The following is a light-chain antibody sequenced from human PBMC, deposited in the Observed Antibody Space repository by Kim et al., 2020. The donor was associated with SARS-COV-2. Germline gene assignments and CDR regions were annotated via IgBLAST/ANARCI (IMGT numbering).Light chain of an antibody. Sequence: QSITSSSTGTSSDVGGYNYVSWYQQHPGKAPKLMIYDVSNRPSGVSNRFSGSKSGNTASLTISGLQAEDEADYYCSSYTSSSTLWVFGGGTQLTVL. V-gene: IGLV2-14*03. CDR3: SSYTSSSTLWV. CDR2: DVS. J-gene: IGLJ3*02. CDR1: SSDVGGYNY.